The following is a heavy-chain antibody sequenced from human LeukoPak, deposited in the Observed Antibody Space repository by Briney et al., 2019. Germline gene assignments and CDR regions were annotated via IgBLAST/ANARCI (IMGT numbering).Heavy chain of an antibody. D-gene: IGHD3-10*01. V-gene: IGHV3-66*01. CDR2: IYSGGST. J-gene: IGHJ4*02. Sequence: GGSLRPSCGASGITVSSNYMSWVRQAPGKGLECVSAIYSGGSTYYADSVKGRFTLSRDNPKNTLYLQMNSLKAEDTAVYYCARGNVIKFAQGSPLDFWGQGTLVTVSS. CDR3: ARGNVIKFAQGSPLDF. CDR1: GITVSSNY.